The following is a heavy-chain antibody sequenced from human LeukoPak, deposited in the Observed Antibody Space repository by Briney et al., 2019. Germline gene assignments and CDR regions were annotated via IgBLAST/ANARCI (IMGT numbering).Heavy chain of an antibody. V-gene: IGHV4-61*02. J-gene: IGHJ5*02. Sequence: PSETLSLTCTVSGGSISSGSYYWSWIRQPAGKGLEWIGRIYTSGSTNYNPSLKSRVTISVDTSKNQFSPKLSSVTAADTAVYYCARVPAEVHCTNGVCSGFDPWGQGTLVTVSS. CDR2: IYTSGST. D-gene: IGHD2-8*01. CDR3: ARVPAEVHCTNGVCSGFDP. CDR1: GGSISSGSYY.